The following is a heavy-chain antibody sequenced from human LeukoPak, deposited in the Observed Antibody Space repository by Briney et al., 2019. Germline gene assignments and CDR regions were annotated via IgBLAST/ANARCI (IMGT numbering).Heavy chain of an antibody. Sequence: SETLSLTCAVYGGSFSGYYWSWIRQPPGKGLEWIGEINHSGSTNYNPSLKSRVTISVDTSKNQFSLKLSSVTAADTAVYHCARGERLRYFDWSPGTPDYYYYGMDVWGQGTTVTVSS. CDR2: INHSGST. D-gene: IGHD3-9*01. J-gene: IGHJ6*02. V-gene: IGHV4-34*01. CDR3: ARGERLRYFDWSPGTPDYYYYGMDV. CDR1: GGSFSGYY.